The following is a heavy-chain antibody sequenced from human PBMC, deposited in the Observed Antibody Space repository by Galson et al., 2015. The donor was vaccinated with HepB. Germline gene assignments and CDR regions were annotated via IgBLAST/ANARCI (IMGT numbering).Heavy chain of an antibody. D-gene: IGHD6-6*01. CDR3: ARDAKSIAARRNDYYYYGMDV. V-gene: IGHV1-69*04. J-gene: IGHJ6*02. CDR1: GGTFSSYT. Sequence: SVKVSCKASGGTFSSYTISWVRQAPGQGLEWMGRIIPILGIANYAQKFQGRVTITADKSTSTAYMELSSLRSEDTAVYYCARDAKSIAARRNDYYYYGMDVWGQGTTVTVSS. CDR2: IIPILGIA.